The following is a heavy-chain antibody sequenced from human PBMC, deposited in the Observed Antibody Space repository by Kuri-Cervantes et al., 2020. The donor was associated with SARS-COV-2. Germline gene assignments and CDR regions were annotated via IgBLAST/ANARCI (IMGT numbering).Heavy chain of an antibody. D-gene: IGHD2-2*02. CDR2: IHASGST. J-gene: IGHJ4*02. V-gene: IGHV4-30-2*01. CDR3: ARVGAGVCSSASCYSRAFDY. Sequence: SETLSLTCGVSGGTITSDGYSWSWIRQPPGKGLEFIGFIHASGSTNYNPSLKTRVTISVNTSKNQFSLKLSSVTAADTAVYYCARVGAGVCSSASCYSRAFDYWGQGTLVTVSS. CDR1: GGTITSDGYS.